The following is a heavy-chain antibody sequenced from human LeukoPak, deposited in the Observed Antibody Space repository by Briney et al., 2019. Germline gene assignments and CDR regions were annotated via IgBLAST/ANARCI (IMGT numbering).Heavy chain of an antibody. CDR1: GYSFTSYW. CDR2: IYPGDSDT. CDR3: AIRIVADGPNFDY. V-gene: IGHV5-51*01. Sequence: GESLKISCKGSGYSFTSYWIGWVRQMPGKGLEWLGIIYPGDSDTKYSPSFQGQVTISADKSISTAYLQWSSLKASDTAMYYCAIRIVADGPNFDYWGQGTLVTVSS. J-gene: IGHJ4*02. D-gene: IGHD6-13*01.